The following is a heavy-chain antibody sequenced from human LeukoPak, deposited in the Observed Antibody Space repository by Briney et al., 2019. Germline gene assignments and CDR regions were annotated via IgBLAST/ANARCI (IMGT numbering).Heavy chain of an antibody. Sequence: GASVKVSCKXSGYTFINYGISWVRQAPRQGLEWMGRIIPILGIANYAQKFQGRVTITADKSTSTAYMELSSLRSEDTAVYYCGAGLYYDFWSGYSFDYWGQGTLVTVSS. CDR1: GYTFINYG. D-gene: IGHD3-3*01. CDR3: GAGLYYDFWSGYSFDY. J-gene: IGHJ4*02. V-gene: IGHV1-69*04. CDR2: IIPILGIA.